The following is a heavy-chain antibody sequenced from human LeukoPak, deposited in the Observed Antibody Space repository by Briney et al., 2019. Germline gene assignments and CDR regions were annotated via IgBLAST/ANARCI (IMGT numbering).Heavy chain of an antibody. V-gene: IGHV1-8*03. CDR3: ARGPRSHTNWFDP. CDR2: MNPNSGNT. CDR1: GYTFTSYD. J-gene: IGHJ5*02. Sequence: ASVKVSCKASGYTFTSYDINWLRQATGQGLEWMGWMNPNSGNTGYAQKFQGRVTITRNTSISTAYMGLSSLRSEDTAVYYCARGPRSHTNWFDPWGQGTLVTVSS.